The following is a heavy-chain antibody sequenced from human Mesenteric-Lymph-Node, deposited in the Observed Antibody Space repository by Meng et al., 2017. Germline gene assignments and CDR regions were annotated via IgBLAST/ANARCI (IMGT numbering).Heavy chain of an antibody. D-gene: IGHD3-22*01. V-gene: IGHV1-2*06. CDR1: GGTFSSYA. Sequence: ASVKVSCKASGGTFSSYAISWVRQAPGQGLEWMGRINPNSGGTNYAQKFQGRVTMTRDTSISTAYMELSRLRSDDTAVYYCARLYDSNAFDIWGQGTMVTVSS. CDR2: INPNSGGT. J-gene: IGHJ3*02. CDR3: ARLYDSNAFDI.